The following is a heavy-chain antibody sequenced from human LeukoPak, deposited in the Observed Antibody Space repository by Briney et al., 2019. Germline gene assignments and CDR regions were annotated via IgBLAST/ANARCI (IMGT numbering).Heavy chain of an antibody. D-gene: IGHD2-2*01. CDR2: IIPIFGTA. V-gene: IGHV1-69*05. J-gene: IGHJ4*02. CDR3: ARDYCSSTSCLFDY. Sequence: ASVKVSCKASGGTFSSYAISWVRQAPGQGLEWMGGIIPIFGTANYAQKFQGRVAMTRDTSISTAFMELTGLRSDDTAVYYCARDYCSSTSCLFDYWGQGTLVTVSS. CDR1: GGTFSSYA.